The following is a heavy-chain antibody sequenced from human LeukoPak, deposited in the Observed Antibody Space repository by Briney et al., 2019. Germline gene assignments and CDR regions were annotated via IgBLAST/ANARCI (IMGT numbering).Heavy chain of an antibody. CDR3: AREISRGFDI. Sequence: GGSLRLSCAASGFTFSNYPMHWVRQSPGKGVESVSAVSSNGASTYYENSVKDRFIVSRDNSKNTLYLQLGSLRAEDTAVYYCAREISRGFDIWGQGTMVTVSS. D-gene: IGHD2/OR15-2a*01. CDR1: GFTFSNYP. CDR2: VSSNGAST. V-gene: IGHV3-64*01. J-gene: IGHJ3*02.